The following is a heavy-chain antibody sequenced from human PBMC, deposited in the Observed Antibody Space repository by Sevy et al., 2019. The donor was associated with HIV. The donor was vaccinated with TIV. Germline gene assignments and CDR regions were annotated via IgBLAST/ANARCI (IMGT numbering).Heavy chain of an antibody. CDR1: GGSISSYY. J-gene: IGHJ4*02. V-gene: IGHV4-4*07. CDR2: IYTSGST. CDR3: ARETAFHDYGDYAYYFDY. D-gene: IGHD4-17*01. Sequence: SETLSLTCTVSGGSISSYYWSWIRQPAGKGLEWIGRIYTSGSTNYNPSLKSRVTMSVDTSKNQFSLKLSSVTAADTAVYYCARETAFHDYGDYAYYFDYWGLGTLVTVSS.